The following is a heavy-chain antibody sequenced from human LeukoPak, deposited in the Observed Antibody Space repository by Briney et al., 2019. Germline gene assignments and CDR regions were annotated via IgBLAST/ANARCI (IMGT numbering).Heavy chain of an antibody. V-gene: IGHV4-34*01. CDR1: GGSFSGYY. Sequence: SETLSLTCAVYGGSFSGYYWSWIRQPPGKGLEWIGEINYSGSTNYNPSLKSRVTISVDTSKNQFSLKLSSVTAADTAVYYCARIKKYYYDSSGYSTHRSYYFDYWGQGTLVTVSS. CDR3: ARIKKYYYDSSGYSTHRSYYFDY. J-gene: IGHJ4*02. CDR2: INYSGST. D-gene: IGHD3-22*01.